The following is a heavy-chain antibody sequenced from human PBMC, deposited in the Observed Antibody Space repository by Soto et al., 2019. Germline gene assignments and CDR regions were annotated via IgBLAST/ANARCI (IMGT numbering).Heavy chain of an antibody. CDR2: ISAYNGNT. Sequence: GXSVKVSFRASGYTFTSYGISWVRQAPGQGLEWMGWISAYNGNTNYAQKLQGRVTMTTDTSTSTAYMELRSLRSDDTAVYYCARGRAEQQLNWFDPWGQGTLVSVSS. J-gene: IGHJ5*02. CDR3: ARGRAEQQLNWFDP. D-gene: IGHD6-13*01. CDR1: GYTFTSYG. V-gene: IGHV1-18*04.